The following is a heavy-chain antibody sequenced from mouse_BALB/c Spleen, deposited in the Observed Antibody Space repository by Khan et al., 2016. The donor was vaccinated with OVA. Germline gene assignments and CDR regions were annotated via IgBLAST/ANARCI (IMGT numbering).Heavy chain of an antibody. Sequence: QVQLQQSGAELARPGASVKLSCKASGYTFTDYYINWVEQRTGQGLEWIGEISPGSGDTYYNEKFKGKATLTADKSSSTAYMQLSSLTSEASAVYFGARRNYFGYTFAYWGQGTLVTVSA. CDR3: ARRNYFGYTFAY. D-gene: IGHD1-2*01. CDR2: ISPGSGDT. CDR1: GYTFTDYY. V-gene: IGHV1-77*01. J-gene: IGHJ3*01.